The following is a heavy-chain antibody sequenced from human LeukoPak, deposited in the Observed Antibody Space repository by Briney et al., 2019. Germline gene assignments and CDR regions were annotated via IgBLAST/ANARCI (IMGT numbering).Heavy chain of an antibody. CDR1: GFTFSSYA. CDR3: VWLGGFDY. Sequence: GGSLRLSCAASGFTFSSYAMSWVRQAPGKGLEWVSRIKSKTDGGTTDYAAPVKGRFTISRDDSKNTLYLQMNSLKIEDTAVYSCVWLGGFDYWGQGTLVTVSS. V-gene: IGHV3-15*01. D-gene: IGHD5-12*01. J-gene: IGHJ4*02. CDR2: IKSKTDGGTT.